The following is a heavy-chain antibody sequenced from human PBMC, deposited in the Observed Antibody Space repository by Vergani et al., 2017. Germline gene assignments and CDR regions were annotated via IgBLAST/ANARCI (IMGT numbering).Heavy chain of an antibody. D-gene: IGHD3-10*01. J-gene: IGHJ4*02. CDR2: IYYSGST. CDR1: GGSISSSSYY. Sequence: QLQLQESGPGLVKPSETLSLTCTVSGGSISSSSYYWGWIRQPPGKGLEWIGSIYYSGSTYYNPSLKSRVTISVDTSKNQFSLKLSSVTAADTAVYYCATHPDVLLWFGELIADYWGQGTLVTVSS. CDR3: ATHPDVLLWFGELIADY. V-gene: IGHV4-39*01.